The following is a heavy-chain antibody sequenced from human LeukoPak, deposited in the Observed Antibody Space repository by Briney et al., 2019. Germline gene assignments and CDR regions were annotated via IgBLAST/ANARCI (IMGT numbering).Heavy chain of an antibody. CDR3: ARDQWHDTGSFDY. CDR2: INAGNGNT. Sequence: ASVKASCKASGYTFTSYAMHWVRQAPGQRLEWMGWINAGNGNTKYSQKFQGRVTITRDTSASTAYMELSSLRSEDTAVYYCARDQWHDTGSFDYWGQGTLVTVSS. J-gene: IGHJ4*02. D-gene: IGHD6-19*01. V-gene: IGHV1-3*01. CDR1: GYTFTSYA.